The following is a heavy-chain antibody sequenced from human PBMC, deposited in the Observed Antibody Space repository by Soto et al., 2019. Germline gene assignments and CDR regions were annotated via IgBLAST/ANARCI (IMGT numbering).Heavy chain of an antibody. CDR3: ARRVSGWYFDL. Sequence: EVQVVQSGAEVRKPGESLKISCRVSGYIFTDYWIGWVRHMPGKGLDWIGFIFPHDSDTKYSPSFQGQVTMSVDKSSNTADLQWSGLKASDTAMYVWARRVSGWYFDLWGQGTLVTVSS. CDR2: IFPHDSDT. CDR1: GYIFTDYW. J-gene: IGHJ4*02. D-gene: IGHD6-19*01. V-gene: IGHV5-51*01.